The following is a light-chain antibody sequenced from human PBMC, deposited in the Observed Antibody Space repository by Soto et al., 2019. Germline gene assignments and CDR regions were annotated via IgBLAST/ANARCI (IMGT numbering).Light chain of an antibody. J-gene: IGLJ1*01. CDR1: SSNIGKNY. Sequence: QSVLTQPPSVSAAPGQKVTFSCSGSSSNIGKNYVSWYQQVPGTAPKLLIYEDNKRRSGIPDRFSGSKSGTSATLGITGLQTRDEADYYCGTWDSSLSVFVFGTGTKLTV. CDR3: GTWDSSLSVFV. CDR2: EDN. V-gene: IGLV1-51*02.